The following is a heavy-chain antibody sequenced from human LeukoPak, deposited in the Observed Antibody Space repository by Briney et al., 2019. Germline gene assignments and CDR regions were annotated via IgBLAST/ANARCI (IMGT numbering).Heavy chain of an antibody. CDR1: GGSFSGYS. V-gene: IGHV4-30-2*01. CDR2: IYHSGST. Sequence: SETLSLTCAVYGGSFSGYSWSWIRRPPGKGLEWIGYIYHSGSTYYNPSLKSRVTISVDRSKNQFSLKLSSVTAADTAVYYCARGVVRGPGWFDPWGQGTLVTVSS. D-gene: IGHD3-10*01. CDR3: ARGVVRGPGWFDP. J-gene: IGHJ5*02.